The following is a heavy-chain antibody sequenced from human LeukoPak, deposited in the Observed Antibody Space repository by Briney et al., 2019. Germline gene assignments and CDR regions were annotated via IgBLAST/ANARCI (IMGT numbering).Heavy chain of an antibody. CDR3: AKDLYSGSHAECFQH. CDR1: GFTFSSYA. V-gene: IGHV3-23*01. CDR2: ISGGGST. D-gene: IGHD1-26*01. J-gene: IGHJ1*01. Sequence: GGSLRLSCAASGFTFSSYAMSWVRQAPGKGLEWVSGISGGGSTYYADSVKGRFTISRDNSEDTLYPQMSSLRAEDTAVYYCAKDLYSGSHAECFQHWGQGTLVTVSS.